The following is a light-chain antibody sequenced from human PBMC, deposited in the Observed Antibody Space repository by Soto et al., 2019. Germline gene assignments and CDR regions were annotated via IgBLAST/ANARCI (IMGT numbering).Light chain of an antibody. CDR1: QSISSW. Sequence: DIQMTQSPSTLSASVGDRVTITCRASQSISSWLAWYQQKPGKAPKLLIYDASRLESGVPSRFSGSGSETEFTLTISGLQPGDSATYYCQQYNSYSPTFGQGPRWIS. CDR3: QQYNSYSPT. CDR2: DAS. V-gene: IGKV1-5*01. J-gene: IGKJ1*01.